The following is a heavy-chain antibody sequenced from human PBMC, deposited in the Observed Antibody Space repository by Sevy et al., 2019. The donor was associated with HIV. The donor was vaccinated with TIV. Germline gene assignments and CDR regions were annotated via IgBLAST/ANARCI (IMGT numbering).Heavy chain of an antibody. CDR1: GFTFSSYG. V-gene: IGHV3-30*18. D-gene: IGHD2-21*02. Sequence: GGSLRLSCAASGFTFSSYGMHWVRQAPGKGLEWVAVISYEGSNKYYADSVKGRFTISRDDSKNTLNLQMNSLGAEDTAVYYCAKGRDCDFVFDYWGQGTLVTVSS. CDR3: AKGRDCDFVFDY. CDR2: ISYEGSNK. J-gene: IGHJ4*02.